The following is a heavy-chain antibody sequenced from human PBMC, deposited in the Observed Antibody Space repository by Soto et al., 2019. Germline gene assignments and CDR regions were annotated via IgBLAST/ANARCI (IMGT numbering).Heavy chain of an antibody. CDR3: ATSVDP. J-gene: IGHJ5*02. V-gene: IGHV4-31*03. CDR1: GGSISSGVYY. Sequence: QVQLQEPGPGLVKPSQTLSLTCTVSGGSISSGVYYWSWIRQHPGKGLERIGYIYYSGSTYYNPSPKRRVTISVHTSKHQSSLKLSSVTAADTAVYYWATSVDPWGQGTLVTVSS. CDR2: IYYSGST.